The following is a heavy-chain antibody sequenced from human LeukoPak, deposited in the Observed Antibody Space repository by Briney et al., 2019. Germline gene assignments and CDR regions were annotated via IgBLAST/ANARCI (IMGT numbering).Heavy chain of an antibody. CDR1: GYTFTSYG. D-gene: IGHD3-16*02. Sequence: ASVKVSCKASGYTFTSYGISWVRQAPGQGLEWMGWISAYNGNTNYAQKLQGRVTMTTDTSTSTAYMELRSLRSDDTAVYYCARGILSDYVWGSYRTGGAFDIWGQGTMVTVSS. CDR3: ARGILSDYVWGSYRTGGAFDI. J-gene: IGHJ3*02. V-gene: IGHV1-18*01. CDR2: ISAYNGNT.